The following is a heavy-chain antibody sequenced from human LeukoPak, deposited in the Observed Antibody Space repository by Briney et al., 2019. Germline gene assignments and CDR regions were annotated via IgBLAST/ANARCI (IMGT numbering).Heavy chain of an antibody. J-gene: IGHJ4*02. CDR2: IYYSGST. Sequence: PETLSLTCIVSGGSMSPYHWGWIRQPPGKGLEWTGYIYYSGSTNYNPSLNSRVTISVDTSKNQFSLRLSSVTAADTAIYYCARAVSGRFDYWGQGTLVTVSS. D-gene: IGHD6-19*01. CDR3: ARAVSGRFDY. V-gene: IGHV4-59*08. CDR1: GGSMSPYH.